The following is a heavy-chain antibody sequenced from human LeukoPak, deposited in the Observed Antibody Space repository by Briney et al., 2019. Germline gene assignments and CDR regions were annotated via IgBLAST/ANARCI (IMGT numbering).Heavy chain of an antibody. Sequence: GGSLRLSCAASGFAFGNHWMSWVRQAPGRGLEWVATIKRDGSDEYYVDSVKGRFTISRDNAEESLYLQLKSLRDDDTAVYYCALSVYRSGSYHVFDYWGQGTLVTVSS. CDR2: IKRDGSDE. CDR3: ALSVYRSGSYHVFDY. CDR1: GFAFGNHW. V-gene: IGHV3-7*01. J-gene: IGHJ4*02. D-gene: IGHD3-10*01.